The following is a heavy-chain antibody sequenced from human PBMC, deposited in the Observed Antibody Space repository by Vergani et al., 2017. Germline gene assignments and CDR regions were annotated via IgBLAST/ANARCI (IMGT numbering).Heavy chain of an antibody. CDR1: GFTFSSYA. Sequence: EVQLLESGGGLVQPGGSLRLSCAASGFTFSSYAMSWVRQAPGKGLEWVSAISGSGGSTYYADSVKGRFTISRDDSKNTLYLQMNSLRAEDTAVYYCARDWSVSSGCPSPGYNYYNGMDVWGQGTTVTVSS. J-gene: IGHJ6*02. V-gene: IGHV3-23*01. CDR3: ARDWSVSSGCPSPGYNYYNGMDV. D-gene: IGHD6-19*01. CDR2: ISGSGGST.